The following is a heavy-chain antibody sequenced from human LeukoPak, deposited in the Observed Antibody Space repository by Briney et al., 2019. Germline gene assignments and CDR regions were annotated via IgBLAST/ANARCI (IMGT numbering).Heavy chain of an antibody. D-gene: IGHD3-10*01. CDR3: AKVSGRIQIWPQPFGDGMDV. J-gene: IGHJ6*02. V-gene: IGHV3-23*01. CDR2: ISGSGGNT. CDR1: GFTFSTDV. Sequence: GGSLRLSCAASGFTFSTDVMSWVRQAPGKGLECVSAISGSGGNTYYADSVKGRFTISRDNSKNMLYLQMNSLRAEDTAVYYCAKVSGRIQIWPQPFGDGMDVWGQGTTVTVSS.